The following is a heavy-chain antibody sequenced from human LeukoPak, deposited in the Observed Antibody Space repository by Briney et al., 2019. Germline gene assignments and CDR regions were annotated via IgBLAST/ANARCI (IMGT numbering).Heavy chain of an antibody. D-gene: IGHD3-10*01. V-gene: IGHV1-8*01. CDR2: MNPNSGNT. CDR3: ARESGFYGSGSRY. Sequence: ASVKVSCKTSGYTFTSYDINWVRQTTGQGLEWMGWMNPNSGNTGYAQKFQGRVTMTRNPSISTAYMELSSLNSADTAVYYCARESGFYGSGSRYWGQGTLATVSS. J-gene: IGHJ4*02. CDR1: GYTFTSYD.